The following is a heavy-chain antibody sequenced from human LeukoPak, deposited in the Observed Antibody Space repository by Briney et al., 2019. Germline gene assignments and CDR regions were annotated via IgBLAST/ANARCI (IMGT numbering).Heavy chain of an antibody. Sequence: SETLSLTCTVSGGSISSYYWSWIRQPPGKGLEWIGYIYYSGSTNCNPSLKSRVTISVDTSKNQFSLKLSSVTAADTAVYYCARGGSSGWYVYWGQGTLVTVSS. CDR3: ARGGSSGWYVY. CDR1: GGSISSYY. D-gene: IGHD6-19*01. V-gene: IGHV4-59*01. J-gene: IGHJ4*02. CDR2: IYYSGST.